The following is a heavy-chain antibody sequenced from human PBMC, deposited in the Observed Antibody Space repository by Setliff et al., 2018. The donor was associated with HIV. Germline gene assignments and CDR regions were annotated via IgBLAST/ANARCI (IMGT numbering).Heavy chain of an antibody. D-gene: IGHD3-3*01. CDR1: GGSIRATSYY. J-gene: IGHJ4*01. Sequence: SETLSLTCTVSGGSIRATSYYWGWIRQHPGKGLEWIGSIYYSGSTKYNPSLKSRVTISLDMSKNQFSLKLNSVTAADTATYYCARLGYYNFWSGYWTDYWGHGTLVTVSS. V-gene: IGHV4-39*01. CDR2: IYYSGST. CDR3: ARLGYYNFWSGYWTDY.